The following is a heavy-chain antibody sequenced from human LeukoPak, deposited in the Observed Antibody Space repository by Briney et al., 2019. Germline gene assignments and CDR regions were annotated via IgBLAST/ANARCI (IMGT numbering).Heavy chain of an antibody. CDR2: VYSGGTT. CDR3: TSRVVVPAAISDY. Sequence: GGSLRLSCAASGFTVSSKHMTWVRQAPGKGLEWVSVVYSGGTTYYADSVKGRFTISKDNSNNMLYLQMNSLRAEDTAVYYCTSRVVVPAAISDYWGQGTLVTVSS. J-gene: IGHJ4*02. CDR1: GFTVSSKH. V-gene: IGHV3-53*01. D-gene: IGHD2-2*01.